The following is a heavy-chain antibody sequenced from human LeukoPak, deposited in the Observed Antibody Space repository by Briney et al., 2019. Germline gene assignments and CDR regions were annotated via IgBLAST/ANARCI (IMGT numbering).Heavy chain of an antibody. V-gene: IGHV4-59*08. CDR1: GGSISSYY. D-gene: IGHD3-10*01. CDR3: ARQKGLCGSGTISWFDP. Sequence: SETLSLTCTVSGGSISSYYWSWLRQPPGKGLEWIGYIYYSGSTNYNPSLKSRVTISVDTSKNQFSLKLSSVTAADTAVYYCARQKGLCGSGTISWFDPWGQGTLVTVSS. J-gene: IGHJ5*02. CDR2: IYYSGST.